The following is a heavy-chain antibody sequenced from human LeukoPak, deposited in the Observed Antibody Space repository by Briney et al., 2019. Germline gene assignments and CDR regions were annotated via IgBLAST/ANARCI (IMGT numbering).Heavy chain of an antibody. J-gene: IGHJ4*02. V-gene: IGHV1-18*01. D-gene: IGHD3-22*01. CDR3: ARDRLGRYYYDSSGYNDY. CDR1: GYTFTSYG. Sequence: ASVKVSCKASGYTFTSYGISWVRQAPGQGLEWMGWISAYNGNTNYAQKLQGRVTMTTDTSTSTAYMELRSLRSDDTAVYYCARDRLGRYYYDSSGYNDYWGQGTLVTVPS. CDR2: ISAYNGNT.